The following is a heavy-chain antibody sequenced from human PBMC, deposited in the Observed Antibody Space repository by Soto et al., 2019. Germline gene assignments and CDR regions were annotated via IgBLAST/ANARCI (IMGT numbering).Heavy chain of an antibody. CDR2: IYYSGST. D-gene: IGHD3-22*01. Sequence: SETLSLTCTVSGGSISSYYWSWIRQPPGKGLEWIGYIYYSGSTNYNPSLKSRVTISVDTSKNQFSLKLSSVTAADTAVYYCARWSLRGKGYDDSRGQSGLDYWGQGTLVTVSS. CDR3: ARWSLRGKGYDDSRGQSGLDY. J-gene: IGHJ4*02. V-gene: IGHV4-59*01. CDR1: GGSISSYY.